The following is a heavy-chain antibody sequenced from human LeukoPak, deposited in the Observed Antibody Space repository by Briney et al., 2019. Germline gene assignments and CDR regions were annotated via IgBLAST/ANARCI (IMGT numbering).Heavy chain of an antibody. Sequence: PSETLSLTCTVSGVSISSSNSYWGWIRQPPGKGLEWIGSIYYSGNTYYNASLKSQVSISIDTSKTQSSLRLTSVTAADTAVYYCARQTGSGLFILPGGQGTLVTVSS. CDR1: GVSISSSNSY. D-gene: IGHD3/OR15-3a*01. J-gene: IGHJ4*02. V-gene: IGHV4-39*01. CDR3: ARQTGSGLFILP. CDR2: IYYSGNT.